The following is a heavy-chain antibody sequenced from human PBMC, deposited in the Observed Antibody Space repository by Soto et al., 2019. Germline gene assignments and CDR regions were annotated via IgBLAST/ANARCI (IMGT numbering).Heavy chain of an antibody. Sequence: QVQLQESGPGLVKPSETLSLTCIVSGGSISSNSHFWGWIRQPPGKGLEWVGSIFYSGSTHYNPAPKSRFTMSEDTSKNQFSVSLSSVTAADTAVYYCARQRYSSVWAPFDFWGQGTLVTVSS. J-gene: IGHJ4*02. CDR3: ARQRYSSVWAPFDF. D-gene: IGHD6-19*01. CDR2: IFYSGST. CDR1: GGSISSNSHF. V-gene: IGHV4-39*01.